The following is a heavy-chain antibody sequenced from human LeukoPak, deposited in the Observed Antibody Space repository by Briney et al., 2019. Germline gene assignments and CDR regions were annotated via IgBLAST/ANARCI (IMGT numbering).Heavy chain of an antibody. D-gene: IGHD1-26*01. J-gene: IGHJ4*02. V-gene: IGHV3-64D*06. CDR1: GFNFKSFA. CDR3: VKGYSGNESY. Sequence: GGSLRLSCSASGFNFKSFAMHWVRQAPGKGLEYVSGVSSNGGSTTYADSVKGRFTISRDNSKYTMYLQMSSLRAEDTAMYYCVKGYSGNESYWGQGTLVTVSS. CDR2: VSSNGGST.